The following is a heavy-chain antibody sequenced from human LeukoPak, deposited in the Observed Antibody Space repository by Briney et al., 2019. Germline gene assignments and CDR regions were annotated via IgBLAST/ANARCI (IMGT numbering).Heavy chain of an antibody. V-gene: IGHV1-18*01. D-gene: IGHD3-22*01. J-gene: IGHJ4*02. CDR2: ISAYNGNT. Sequence: ASVKVSCTASGYTFTSFGISWVRQAPGQGLEWMGWISAYNGNTNYAQKLQGRVTMTTDTSTSTAYMELRSLRSDDTAVYYCARVRAAYYYDSSDKGYFDYWGQGTLVTASS. CDR1: GYTFTSFG. CDR3: ARVRAAYYYDSSDKGYFDY.